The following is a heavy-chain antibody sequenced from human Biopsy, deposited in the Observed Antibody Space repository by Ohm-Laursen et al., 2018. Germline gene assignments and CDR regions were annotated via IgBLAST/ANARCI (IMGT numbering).Heavy chain of an antibody. J-gene: IGHJ4*02. V-gene: IGHV4-61*01. CDR1: DASASSGRYY. D-gene: IGHD3-22*01. CDR2: FYSSGTT. CDR3: AREGEGVDYYATSGFSFEY. Sequence: SETLSLTCTVSDASASSGRYYWTWIRQPPRKPLEWIGYFYSSGTTRYNPSLESRLSISMDTSKNEVSLRLTSMTAADTAVYYCAREGEGVDYYATSGFSFEYWGQGILVTVSS.